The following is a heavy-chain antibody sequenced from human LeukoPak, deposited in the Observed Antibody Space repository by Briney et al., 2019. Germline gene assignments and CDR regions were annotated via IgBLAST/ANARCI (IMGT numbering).Heavy chain of an antibody. D-gene: IGHD1-26*01. J-gene: IGHJ4*02. CDR1: GSTFNTYA. CDR2: ISGSGDST. CDR3: AKLLSGSYYTDYFDY. Sequence: GGSLRLSCEASGSTFNTYAMTWVRQAPGKGLEWVSSISGSGDSTYYADSVKGRFTISRDNSKNTLYLQMNSLRAEDTAVYYCAKLLSGSYYTDYFDYWGQGTLVTVSS. V-gene: IGHV3-23*01.